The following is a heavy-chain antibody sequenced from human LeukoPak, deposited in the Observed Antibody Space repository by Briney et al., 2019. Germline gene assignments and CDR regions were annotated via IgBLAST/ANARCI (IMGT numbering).Heavy chain of an antibody. D-gene: IGHD4-17*01. CDR1: GYTLPSYW. CDR3: ARRRYGDYYFDY. CDR2: IYPGDSDT. Sequence: GESLKISCKGSGYTLPSYWMGGGGQFPGKALEGWGIIYPGDSDTRYSPSFQGQVTISADKSISTAYLQWSSLKASDTAIYYCARRRYGDYYFDYWGQGSLVTVSS. J-gene: IGHJ4*02. V-gene: IGHV5-51*01.